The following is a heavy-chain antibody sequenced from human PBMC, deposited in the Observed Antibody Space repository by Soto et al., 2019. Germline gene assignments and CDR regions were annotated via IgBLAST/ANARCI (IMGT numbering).Heavy chain of an antibody. CDR2: IVPSDSYT. J-gene: IGHJ6*02. Sequence: RNLSGKCSLYPFTIYYISCSRQMPGKGLEWMGRIVPSDSYTNYNPSFQGHVTISVDKSISTAYLQWSSLKASDTAMYYCARPTVTRAGYGMDVWGQGTTVTVSS. V-gene: IGHV5-10-1*01. D-gene: IGHD4-17*01. CDR1: LYPFTIYY. CDR3: ARPTVTRAGYGMDV.